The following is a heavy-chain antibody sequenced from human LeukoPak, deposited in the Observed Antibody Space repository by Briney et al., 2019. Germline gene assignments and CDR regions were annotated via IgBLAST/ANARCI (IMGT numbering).Heavy chain of an antibody. CDR3: ATYPFRGDTHYFDY. Sequence: PSETLSLTCTVSGGSISSYYWTWIRQPPGKGLEWIGYIYYSGSTYYSGSTNYNPSLKSRVTISVDTSKNQFSLKLSSVTAADTAVYYCATYPFRGDTHYFDYWGQGILVTVSS. D-gene: IGHD3-10*01. J-gene: IGHJ4*02. V-gene: IGHV4-59*01. CDR2: IYYSGSTYYSGST. CDR1: GGSISSYY.